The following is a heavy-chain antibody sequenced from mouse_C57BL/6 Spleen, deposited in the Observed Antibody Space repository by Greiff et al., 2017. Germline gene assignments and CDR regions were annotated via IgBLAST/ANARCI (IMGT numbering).Heavy chain of an antibody. CDR3: ARSGDLPMDY. V-gene: IGHV1-69*01. CDR2: IDPSDSYT. Sequence: QVQLQQPGAELVMPGASVKLSCKASGYTFTSYWMHWVKQRPGQGLEWIGEIDPSDSYTNYNQKFKGKSTLTVDKSSSTAYMQLSSLTSEDSAVYYCARSGDLPMDYWGQGTSVTVSS. J-gene: IGHJ4*01. D-gene: IGHD3-1*01. CDR1: GYTFTSYW.